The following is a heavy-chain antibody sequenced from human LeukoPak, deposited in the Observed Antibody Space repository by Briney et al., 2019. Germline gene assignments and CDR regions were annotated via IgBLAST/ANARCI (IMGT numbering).Heavy chain of an antibody. CDR1: GYTFTSYG. V-gene: IGHV1-18*01. D-gene: IGHD2-2*03. CDR2: ISAYNGNT. Sequence: ASVKVSCKASGYTFTSYGISWVRQAPGQGLEWMGWISAYNGNTNYAQKLQGRVTMTTDTSTSTAYMELRSLRSDGTAVYYCARDLMDIVVVPAAMLYNWFDPWGQGTLVTVSS. CDR3: ARDLMDIVVVPAAMLYNWFDP. J-gene: IGHJ5*02.